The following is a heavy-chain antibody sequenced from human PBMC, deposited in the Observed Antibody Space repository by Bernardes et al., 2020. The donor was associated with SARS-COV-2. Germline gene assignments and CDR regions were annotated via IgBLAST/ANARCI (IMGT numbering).Heavy chain of an antibody. CDR2: INHSGSS. CDR1: GGSFSGYY. D-gene: IGHD3-10*01. V-gene: IGHV4-34*01. CDR3: ARERGVRFNYGSGRYYYYYGMDV. Sequence: SETLSLTCAVYGGSFSGYYWSWIRQPPGKGLEWIGEINHSGSSNYNPSLKSRVTISVDTSKNQFSLKLSSVTAADTAVYYCARERGVRFNYGSGRYYYYYGMDVWGQGTTVTVSS. J-gene: IGHJ6*02.